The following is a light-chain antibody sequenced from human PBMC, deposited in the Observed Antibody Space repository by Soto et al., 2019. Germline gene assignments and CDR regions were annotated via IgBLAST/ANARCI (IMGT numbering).Light chain of an antibody. CDR3: QQYGSYPRGP. V-gene: IGKV3-20*01. J-gene: IGKJ1*01. CDR1: QSVSSSY. Sequence: EIVLTQSPGTLSLSPGERATLSCRASQSVSSSYLAWYQQKPGQAPRLLIYDASSRATGIPDRFSGSGSGTDFTLTISRLEPKVFAVYYCQQYGSYPRGPFGQGTKV. CDR2: DAS.